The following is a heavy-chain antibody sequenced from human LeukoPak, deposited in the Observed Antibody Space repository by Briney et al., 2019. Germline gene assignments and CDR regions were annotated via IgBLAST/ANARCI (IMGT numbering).Heavy chain of an antibody. V-gene: IGHV4-38-2*01. CDR2: IYQSVTT. Sequence: SETLSLTCAVSGYSISSGYYWGWIRQPPGKGLEWIGSIYQSVTTYYSPSLKSRVAISADTPKNQFSLTLTSVTAADMAVYYCARGPNYYYSMDVWGKGTTVTVSS. CDR3: ARGPNYYYSMDV. J-gene: IGHJ6*04. CDR1: GYSISSGYY.